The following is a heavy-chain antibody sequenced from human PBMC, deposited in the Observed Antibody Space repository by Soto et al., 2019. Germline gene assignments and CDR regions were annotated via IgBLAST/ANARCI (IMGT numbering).Heavy chain of an antibody. CDR1: GFSVSSSH. J-gene: IGHJ4*02. Sequence: GGSLRLSCAAAGFSVSSSHISWVRQAPGKGLEWVSVIYSGGATHYAVSVKGRLIISRDNAKNTLYLQMNSLRAEDTAVYYCARDIMVERTYDNDCWGQGTLVTVSS. D-gene: IGHD2-21*01. CDR3: ARDIMVERTYDNDC. CDR2: IYSGGAT. V-gene: IGHV3-53*01.